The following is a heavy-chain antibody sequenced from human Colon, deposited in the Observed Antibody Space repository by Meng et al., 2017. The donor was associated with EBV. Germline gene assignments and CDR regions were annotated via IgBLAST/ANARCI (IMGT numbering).Heavy chain of an antibody. CDR1: GDSITTNGYY. CDR3: ARERGGVTRDFDS. Sequence: PQLQGSCPRPLNPSETLSLTCSVSGDSITTNGYYWGWIRQSPGKGLEWIGSIFYSGNTYFNPSLKTRVTISVDTSKNQFSLKLSSVTAADTAIYYCARERGGVTRDFDSWGQGALVTVSS. D-gene: IGHD3-16*01. CDR2: IFYSGNT. J-gene: IGHJ4*02. V-gene: IGHV4-39*07.